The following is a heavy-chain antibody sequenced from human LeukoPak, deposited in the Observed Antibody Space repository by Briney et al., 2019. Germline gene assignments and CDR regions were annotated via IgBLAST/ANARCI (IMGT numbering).Heavy chain of an antibody. J-gene: IGHJ4*02. CDR3: ARDPYMYYFDY. CDR1: GGSISSYY. CDR2: IYYSGST. Sequence: NPSETLSLTCTVSGGSISSYYWSWIRQPPGKGLEWIGYIYYSGSTNYNPSLKSRVTISVDTSKNQFSLKLSSLTAADTAVYYCARDPYMYYFDYWGQGTLVTVSS. D-gene: IGHD4-11*01. V-gene: IGHV4-59*01.